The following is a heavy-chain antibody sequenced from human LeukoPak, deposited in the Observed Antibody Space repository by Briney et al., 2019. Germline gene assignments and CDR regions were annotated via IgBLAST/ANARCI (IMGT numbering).Heavy chain of an antibody. CDR2: IYPGDSDT. CDR3: ARHSPAENIVVIPAAIFPIDY. J-gene: IGHJ4*02. CDR1: GYSFTSYW. D-gene: IGHD2-2*01. V-gene: IGHV5-51*01. Sequence: GESLKISCRGSGYSFTSYWIGWVRQMPGKGLEWMGIIYPGDSDTRYSPSFQGQVTISADKSISTAYLQWSSLKASDTAMYYCARHSPAENIVVIPAAIFPIDYSGQGTLVTVSS.